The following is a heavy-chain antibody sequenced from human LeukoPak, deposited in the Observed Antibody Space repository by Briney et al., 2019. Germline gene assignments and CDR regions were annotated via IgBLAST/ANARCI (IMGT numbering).Heavy chain of an antibody. CDR2: MNPNSGNT. CDR3: ASGATKGIEFDY. V-gene: IGHV1-8*01. CDR1: GYTFTSYD. Sequence: PQASVKVSCKASGYTFTSYDINWVRQAPGQGLEWMGWMNPNSGNTGCAQKFQGRVTMTRNTSISTAYMELSSLRSEDTAVYYCASGATKGIEFDYWGQGTLVTVSS. D-gene: IGHD1-26*01. J-gene: IGHJ4*02.